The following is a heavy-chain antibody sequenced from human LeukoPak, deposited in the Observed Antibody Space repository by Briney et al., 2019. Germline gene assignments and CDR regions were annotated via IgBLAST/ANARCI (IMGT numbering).Heavy chain of an antibody. CDR3: ASGYSGYPFDY. CDR2: IYYSGST. V-gene: IGHV4-61*02. CDR1: GGSISSGGYY. Sequence: SQTLSLTCTVSGGSISSGGYYWSWIRQPPGKGLEWIGCIYYSGSTNYNPSLKSRVTISVDTSKNQFSLKLSSVTAADTAVYYCASGYSGYPFDYWGQGTLVTVSS. J-gene: IGHJ4*02. D-gene: IGHD5-12*01.